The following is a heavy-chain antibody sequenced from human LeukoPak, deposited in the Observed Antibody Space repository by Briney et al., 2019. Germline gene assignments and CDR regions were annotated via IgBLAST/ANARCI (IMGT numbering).Heavy chain of an antibody. Sequence: ASVKVSCKASGYTFTDYYMHWVRQAPGQGLEWMGIINPNDGSTSYAQNFQGRVTMTRDTSTNTVYMDLSGLGSEDTAVYYCARGSYHWKDTVDFWGQGALVTVSS. CDR2: INPNDGST. D-gene: IGHD1-20*01. CDR3: ARGSYHWKDTVDF. V-gene: IGHV1-46*01. CDR1: GYTFTDYY. J-gene: IGHJ4*02.